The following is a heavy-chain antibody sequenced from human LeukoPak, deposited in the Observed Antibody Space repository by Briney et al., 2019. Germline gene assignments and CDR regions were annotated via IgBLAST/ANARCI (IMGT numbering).Heavy chain of an antibody. J-gene: IGHJ4*02. V-gene: IGHV3-66*02. D-gene: IGHD6-6*01. CDR1: GFTFGDYA. CDR2: IYSGGGT. Sequence: GGSLRLSCTASGFTFGDYAMSWFRQAPGKGLEWVSVIYSGGGTYYAGSVKGRFTISRDNSKNTLYLQMNSLRAEDTVVYYCARDDGSSPYDYWGQGTLVTVSS. CDR3: ARDDGSSPYDY.